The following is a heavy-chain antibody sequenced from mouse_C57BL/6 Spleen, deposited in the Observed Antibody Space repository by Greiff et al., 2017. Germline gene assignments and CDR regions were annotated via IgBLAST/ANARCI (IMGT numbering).Heavy chain of an antibody. CDR1: GFTFSDYG. D-gene: IGHD2-1*01. J-gene: IGHJ2*01. Sequence: EVKLQESGGGLVKPGGSLKLSCAASGFTFSDYGMHWVRQAPEKGLEWVAYISSGSSTIYYADTVKGRFTISRDNAKNTLFLQMTSLRSEDTAMYYCARYYGNYYFDYWGQGTTLAVSS. CDR2: ISSGSSTI. V-gene: IGHV5-17*01. CDR3: ARYYGNYYFDY.